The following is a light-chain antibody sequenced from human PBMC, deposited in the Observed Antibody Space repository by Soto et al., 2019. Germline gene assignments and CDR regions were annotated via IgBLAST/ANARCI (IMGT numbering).Light chain of an antibody. J-gene: IGKJ5*01. CDR3: MPALQMRA. Sequence: EIVIKQKQLNWPFNPREPDSISCRSSQILLYNNTYNDLDWYVQKPGQSPQLLIYFGSNRAPGVPDRFSGSGSGTDFTLKINRVEAGDVGSYYCMPALQMRAIGQGTRLEIK. CDR1: QILLYNNTYND. CDR2: FGS. V-gene: IGKV2-28*01.